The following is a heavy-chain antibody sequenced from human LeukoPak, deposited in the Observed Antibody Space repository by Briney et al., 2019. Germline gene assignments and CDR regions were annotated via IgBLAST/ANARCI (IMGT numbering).Heavy chain of an antibody. D-gene: IGHD6-13*01. CDR3: ARSIAAAASPHYYYMDV. CDR2: IYSGGST. CDR1: GFTVSSNY. V-gene: IGHV3-53*01. J-gene: IGHJ6*03. Sequence: PGGSLRLSCAASGFTVSSNYMSWVRQAPGEGLEWVSVIYSGGSTYYADSVKGRFTISRDNSKNTLYLQMNSLRAEDTAVYYCARSIAAAASPHYYYMDVWGKGTTVTVSS.